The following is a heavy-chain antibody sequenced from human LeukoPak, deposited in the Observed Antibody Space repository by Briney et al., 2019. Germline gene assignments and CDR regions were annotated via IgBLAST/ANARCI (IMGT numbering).Heavy chain of an antibody. Sequence: SETLSLTCTVSGGSISSYYWSWIRQPPGKGLEWIGYIYYSGSTNYNPSLKSRVTISVDTSKNQFSLKLSSVTAADTAVYYCAREIGSGYDAFDIWGQGTMVTVSS. D-gene: IGHD3-3*01. J-gene: IGHJ3*02. CDR3: AREIGSGYDAFDI. V-gene: IGHV4-59*12. CDR2: IYYSGST. CDR1: GGSISSYY.